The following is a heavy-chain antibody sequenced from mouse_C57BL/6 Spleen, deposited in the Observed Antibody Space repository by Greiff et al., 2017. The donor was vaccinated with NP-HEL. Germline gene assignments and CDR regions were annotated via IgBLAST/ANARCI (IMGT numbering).Heavy chain of an antibody. D-gene: IGHD2-1*01. CDR2: FYPGSGSI. Sequence: VQLQQSGAELVKPGASVKLSCKASGYTFTEYTIHWVKQRSGQGLEWIGWFYPGSGSIKYNEKFKDKATLTADKSSSTVYMELSRLTSEDSAVYFCARHEDRGNYVDYYAMDYWGQGTSVTVSS. J-gene: IGHJ4*01. CDR1: GYTFTEYT. V-gene: IGHV1-62-2*01. CDR3: ARHEDRGNYVDYYAMDY.